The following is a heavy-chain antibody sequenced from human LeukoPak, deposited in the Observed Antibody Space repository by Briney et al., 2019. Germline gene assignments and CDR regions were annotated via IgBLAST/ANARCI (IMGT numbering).Heavy chain of an antibody. CDR3: AGGSSSWYNY. CDR1: GGSISSGGYY. Sequence: SETLSLTCTVSGGSISSGGYYWSWIRQHPGKGLEWIGYIYYSGSTYYNPSLKSRVTISVDTSKNQFSLKLSSVTAADTAVYYCAGGSSSWYNYWGQGTLVTVSS. J-gene: IGHJ4*02. CDR2: IYYSGST. D-gene: IGHD6-13*01. V-gene: IGHV4-30-4*08.